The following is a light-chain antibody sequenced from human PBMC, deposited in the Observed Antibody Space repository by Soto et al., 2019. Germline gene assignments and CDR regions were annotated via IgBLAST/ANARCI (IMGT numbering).Light chain of an antibody. CDR1: ESVGRH. Sequence: EVVVTQSPATLSVSPGERATLSCRASESVGRHLAWYRQKPGQAPKRLIFDASTRATGVPARFSGSGSGTEFTLTVSSLQSEDIAVYFCQQYNNWPPNFGQGTRLEIK. CDR2: DAS. J-gene: IGKJ5*01. V-gene: IGKV3-15*01. CDR3: QQYNNWPPN.